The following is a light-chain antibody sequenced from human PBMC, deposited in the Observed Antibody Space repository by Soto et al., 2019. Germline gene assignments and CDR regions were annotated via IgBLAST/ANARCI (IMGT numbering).Light chain of an antibody. CDR1: SSDVGGYKY. Sequence: QSALTQPPSASGSPGQSVTISCTGTSSDVGGYKYLSWYQQYPGKAPKLMIYAVNKRPSGVPDRFSGSKSGNTASLTVSGLQAEDEADYYCSSYAGSNNYVFGTGTKVTVL. J-gene: IGLJ1*01. CDR2: AVN. V-gene: IGLV2-8*01. CDR3: SSYAGSNNYV.